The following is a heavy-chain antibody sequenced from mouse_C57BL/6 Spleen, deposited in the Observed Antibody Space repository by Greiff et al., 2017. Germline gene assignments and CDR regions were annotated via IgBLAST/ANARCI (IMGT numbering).Heavy chain of an antibody. D-gene: IGHD2-3*01. V-gene: IGHV5-4*01. CDR1: GFTFSSYA. CDR3: ARGGPIYDGYYGGFAY. CDR2: ISDGGSYT. J-gene: IGHJ3*01. Sequence: EVQVVESGGGLVKPGGSLKLSCAASGFTFSSYALSWVLQTPGKRLEWVATISDGGSYTYYPANVKGRFTISRDNAENNLYLQMRHLKSEDTAVYYCARGGPIYDGYYGGFAYWGQGTLVTVSA.